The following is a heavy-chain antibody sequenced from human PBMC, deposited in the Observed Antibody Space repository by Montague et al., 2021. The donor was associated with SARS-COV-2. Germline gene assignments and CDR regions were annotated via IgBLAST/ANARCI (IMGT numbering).Heavy chain of an antibody. V-gene: IGHV4-39*01. D-gene: IGHD3-22*01. CDR1: VGSISSSSYY. J-gene: IGHJ3*02. CDR2: IYYSGST. Sequence: SETLSLTCTVSVGSISSSSYYWGWIRQPPGKGLEWIGSIYYSGSTYYNPSLKSRVTISVDTSKNQFSLKLSSVAAADTAVYYCASPTYYYDSSGSDAFDIWGQGTMVTVSS. CDR3: ASPTYYYDSSGSDAFDI.